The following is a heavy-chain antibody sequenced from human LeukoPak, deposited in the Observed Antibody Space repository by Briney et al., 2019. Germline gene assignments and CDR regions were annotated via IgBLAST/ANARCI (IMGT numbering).Heavy chain of an antibody. CDR2: ISAGGDNA. D-gene: IGHD3-10*01. Sequence: GGSLRLSCAVSGLPFTTYAMSWVRQAPGKGLEWVSSISAGGDNAYYADSVKGRFTISRDNSKNTLYLQMNSLRAEDTAVYYCAKASASGSKYRDSFWYYFDCWGQGTLVTVSS. CDR3: AKASASGSKYRDSFWYYFDC. J-gene: IGHJ4*02. V-gene: IGHV3-23*01. CDR1: GLPFTTYA.